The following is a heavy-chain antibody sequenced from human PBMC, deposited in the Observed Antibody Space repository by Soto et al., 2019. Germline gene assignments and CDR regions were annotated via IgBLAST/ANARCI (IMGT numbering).Heavy chain of an antibody. D-gene: IGHD3-3*01. V-gene: IGHV4-59*01. CDR3: ASTPSYDFWSGERPYYFDY. CDR1: GGSISSYY. CDR2: IYYSGST. Sequence: SETLSLTCTVSGGSISSYYWSWIRQPPGKGLEWIGYIYYSGSTNYNPSLKSRVTISVDTSKNQFSLKLSSVTAADTAVYYCASTPSYDFWSGERPYYFDYWGQGTLVTVSS. J-gene: IGHJ4*02.